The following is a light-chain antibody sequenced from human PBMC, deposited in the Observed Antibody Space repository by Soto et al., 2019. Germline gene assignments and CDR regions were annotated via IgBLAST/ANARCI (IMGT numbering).Light chain of an antibody. V-gene: IGLV1-40*01. J-gene: IGLJ1*01. CDR3: QSYDSSRSGSEV. CDR2: GNG. CDR1: SSNIGAGHD. Sequence: QSVLTQPPSVSGAPVQRVTISCTGSSSNIGAGHDVHWYQQLPGTAPKLLIYGNGNRPSGVPERFSGSKSGTSASLAITGLQAEDEADYYCQSYDSSRSGSEVFGTGTKLTVL.